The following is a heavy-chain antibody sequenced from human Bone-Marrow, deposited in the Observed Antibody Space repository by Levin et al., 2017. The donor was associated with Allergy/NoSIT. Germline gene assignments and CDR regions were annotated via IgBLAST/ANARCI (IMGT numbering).Heavy chain of an antibody. CDR2: ISGSGGRT. D-gene: IGHD2-2*03. CDR1: GFPFSSFA. Sequence: QAGGSLRLSCAATGFPFSSFAMSWVRQAPGKGLEWVSGISGSGGRTHYVDNVKGRLTISRDNSKNTVHLQMSSLRADDTAVYYCVMDGYCNSSTCRTGAFDVWGRGTKVTVSS. J-gene: IGHJ3*01. CDR3: VMDGYCNSSTCRTGAFDV. V-gene: IGHV3-23*01.